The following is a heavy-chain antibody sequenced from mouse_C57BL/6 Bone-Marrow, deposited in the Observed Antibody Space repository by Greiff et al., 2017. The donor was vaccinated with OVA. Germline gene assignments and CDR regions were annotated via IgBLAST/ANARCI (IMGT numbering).Heavy chain of an antibody. V-gene: IGHV1-69*01. CDR3: AREGNYDYDEGDYFDY. D-gene: IGHD2-4*01. CDR2: IDPSDSYT. Sequence: VPLQQPGAVLVMPGASVTLSCKASGYPFPSYLLPWVPPMPGHGLAWIGEIDPSDSYTNYNQKFKGKSTLTVDKSSSTAYMQRSSLTSEDSAVYYGAREGNYDYDEGDYFDYWGQGTTLTVSS. J-gene: IGHJ2*01. CDR1: GYPFPSYL.